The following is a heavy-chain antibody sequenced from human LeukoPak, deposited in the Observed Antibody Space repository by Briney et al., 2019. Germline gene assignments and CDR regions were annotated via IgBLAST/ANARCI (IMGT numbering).Heavy chain of an antibody. J-gene: IGHJ4*02. Sequence: ASVKVSCKASGYTFTGYYMHWVRQAPGQGLEWMGRINPNSGGTNYAQKFQGRVTMTRDTSISTAYMELSRLRSDDTAVYYRAREGDIVLMVYAVDYWGQGTPVTVSS. V-gene: IGHV1-2*06. D-gene: IGHD2-8*01. CDR1: GYTFTGYY. CDR3: AREGDIVLMVYAVDY. CDR2: INPNSGGT.